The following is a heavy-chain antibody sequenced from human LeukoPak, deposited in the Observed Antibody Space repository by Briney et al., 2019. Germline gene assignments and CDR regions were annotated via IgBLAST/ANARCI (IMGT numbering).Heavy chain of an antibody. J-gene: IGHJ5*02. V-gene: IGHV3-20*04. CDR2: INWNGGGT. CDR1: GFTFDDYG. D-gene: IGHD2-15*01. CDR3: ARDQRRRQLLRNWFDP. Sequence: GGSLRLSCAASGFTFDDYGMSWVRQAPGKGLEWVSGINWNGGGTGYADSVKGRFTISRDNAKNSLYLQMNSLRAEDTALYYCARDQRRRQLLRNWFDPWGQGTLVTVSS.